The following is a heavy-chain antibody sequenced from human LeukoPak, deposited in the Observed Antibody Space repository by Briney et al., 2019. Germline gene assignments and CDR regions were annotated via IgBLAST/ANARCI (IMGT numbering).Heavy chain of an antibody. CDR3: ARVTVTTDFHWYFDL. J-gene: IGHJ2*01. D-gene: IGHD4-17*01. CDR2: INSDGSST. Sequence: GGSLRLSCAASGFTFSSYWMHWVRQAPGKGLVWVSRINSDGSSTSYADSVKGRFTISRDNAKNTLYLQMNSLRAEDTAVYYCARVTVTTDFHWYFDLWGRGTLVTVSS. CDR1: GFTFSSYW. V-gene: IGHV3-74*01.